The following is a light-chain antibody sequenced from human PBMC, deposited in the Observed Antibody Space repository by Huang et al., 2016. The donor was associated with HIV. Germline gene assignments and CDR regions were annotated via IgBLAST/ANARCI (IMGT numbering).Light chain of an antibody. CDR1: QSVSSN. Sequence: EIVMTQSPATLSVSPGDRATLSCRASQSVSSNLAWYQQKPGQAPRLLIYGASTRATGIPARLSGSGSGTEFTLTISSLQSEDFAVYYCQQYNNWPPRITFGQGTRLEIK. CDR3: QQYNNWPPRIT. CDR2: GAS. J-gene: IGKJ5*01. V-gene: IGKV3-15*01.